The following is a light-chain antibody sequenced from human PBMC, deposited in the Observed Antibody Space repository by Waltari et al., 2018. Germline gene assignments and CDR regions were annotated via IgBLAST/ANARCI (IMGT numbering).Light chain of an antibody. V-gene: IGKV3-20*01. CDR3: QHYVNRPAT. CDR2: GTF. J-gene: IGKJ1*01. Sequence: EIVLTQSPGTVSLSPGERATLSCRASQSISKYLVWYQQKPGQAPRLLIYGTFSRATGIPDRLSGSGAGTDFSLTISRLEPEDFAVYYCQHYVNRPATFGQGTKVEIK. CDR1: QSISKY.